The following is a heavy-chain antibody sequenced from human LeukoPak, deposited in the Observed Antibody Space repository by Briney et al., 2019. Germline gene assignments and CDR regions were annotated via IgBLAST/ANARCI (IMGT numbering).Heavy chain of an antibody. CDR3: GAYYDGSGVYYPGEY. Sequence: SETLSLACAVSGGALMSNGWWNWVRQSPGKGLDWIGEIHQSGRTNYNPSLKSRVTITTDTSKSLLSLILTSVTAADTAVYHCGAYYDGSGVYYPGEYWGQGTLVSVSS. V-gene: IGHV4-4*02. D-gene: IGHD3-22*01. CDR1: GGALMSNGW. CDR2: IHQSGRT. J-gene: IGHJ4*02.